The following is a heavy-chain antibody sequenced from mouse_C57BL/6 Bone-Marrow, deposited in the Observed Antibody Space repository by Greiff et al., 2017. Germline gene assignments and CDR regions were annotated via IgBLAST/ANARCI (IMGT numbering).Heavy chain of an antibody. CDR2: INPSNGGT. CDR3: ARLTTVVAGNY. J-gene: IGHJ2*01. Sequence: QVQLQQPGTELVKPGASVKLSCKASGYTFTSYWMHWVKQRPGQGLEWIGNINPSNGGTNYNEKFKSKATLTVDKSSSTAYMQLSSLTSEASAVXYCARLTTVVAGNYWGQGTTLTVSS. D-gene: IGHD1-1*01. V-gene: IGHV1-53*01. CDR1: GYTFTSYW.